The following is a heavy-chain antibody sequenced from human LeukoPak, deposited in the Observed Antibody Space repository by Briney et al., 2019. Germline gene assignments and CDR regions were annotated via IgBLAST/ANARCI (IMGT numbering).Heavy chain of an antibody. CDR2: IYYSGST. J-gene: IGHJ6*02. CDR3: AGNSSGYYLYYYYHGMDV. Sequence: PSETLSLTCAVYGGSFSGYYWSWIRQPPGKGLEWIGSIYYSGSTYYNPSLKSRVTISVDTSKNQFSLKLSSVTAADTAVYYCAGNSSGYYLYYYYHGMDVWGQGTTVTVSS. V-gene: IGHV4-34*01. D-gene: IGHD3-22*01. CDR1: GGSFSGYY.